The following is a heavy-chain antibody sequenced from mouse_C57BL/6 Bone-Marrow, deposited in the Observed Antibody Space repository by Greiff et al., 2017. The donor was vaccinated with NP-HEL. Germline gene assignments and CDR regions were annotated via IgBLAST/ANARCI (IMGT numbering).Heavy chain of an antibody. CDR1: GYSITSGYD. CDR3: ARKKGYYGSSYVGY. Sequence: EVQLVESGPGMVKPSQSLSLTCTVTGYSITSGYDWHWIRHFPGNKLEWMGYISYSGSTNYNPSLKSRISITHDTSKNHFFLKLNSVTTEDTATYYCARKKGYYGSSYVGYWGQGTTLTVSS. J-gene: IGHJ2*01. CDR2: ISYSGST. V-gene: IGHV3-1*01. D-gene: IGHD1-1*01.